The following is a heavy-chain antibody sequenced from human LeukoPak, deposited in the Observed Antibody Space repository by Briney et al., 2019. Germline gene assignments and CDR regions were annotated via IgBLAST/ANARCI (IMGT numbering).Heavy chain of an antibody. CDR2: IRYDGSNK. J-gene: IGHJ4*02. CDR1: GFTFSSYG. CDR3: AKGYYGSGRPNIGIAS. V-gene: IGHV3-30*02. Sequence: GGSLRLSCTASGFTFSSYGMHWVRQAPGKGLEWVAFIRYDGSNKYYADSVKGRFTIPRDNSKNTLYLQMNSLRAEDTAVYYCAKGYYGSGRPNIGIASWGQGTLVTVSS. D-gene: IGHD3-10*01.